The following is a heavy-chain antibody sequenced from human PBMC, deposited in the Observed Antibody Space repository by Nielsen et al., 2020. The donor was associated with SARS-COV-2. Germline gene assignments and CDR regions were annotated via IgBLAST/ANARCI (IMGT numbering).Heavy chain of an antibody. CDR1: GFTFSSYA. V-gene: IGHV3-30*04. CDR3: ARDRQQLDLMDV. D-gene: IGHD6-13*01. CDR2: ISYDGSNK. J-gene: IGHJ6*02. Sequence: GESLKISCAASGFTFSSYAMHWVRQAPGKGLEWVAVISYDGSNKYYADSVKGRFTISRDNSKNTLYLQMNSLRAEGTAVYYCARDRQQLDLMDVWGQGTTVTVSS.